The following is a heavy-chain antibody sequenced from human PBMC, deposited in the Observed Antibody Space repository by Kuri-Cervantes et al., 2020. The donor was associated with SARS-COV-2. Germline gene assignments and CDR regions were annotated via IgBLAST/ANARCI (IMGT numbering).Heavy chain of an antibody. J-gene: IGHJ4*02. CDR2: ISSSSSTI. CDR1: GFTFSSYS. Sequence: GGSLRLSCAASGFTFSSYSMNWVRQAPGKGLEWVPYISSSSSTIYYADSVKGRFTISRDNAKNSLYLQMNSLRDEDTAVYYCARDANYGSRLPRKFDYWGQGTLVTVSS. V-gene: IGHV3-48*02. CDR3: ARDANYGSRLPRKFDY. D-gene: IGHD5-12*01.